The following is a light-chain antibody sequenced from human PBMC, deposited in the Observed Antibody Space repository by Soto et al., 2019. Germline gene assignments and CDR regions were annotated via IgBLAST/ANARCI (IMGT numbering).Light chain of an antibody. Sequence: QSALTQPASVSGSPGQSITISCTGTSSDVGGYNRVSWYQQHPGKAPKLIIYEVTDRPSGVSNRFSGSKSGNTASLTISGLQAEDEAEYYCSSYTNINTRAGVFGTGTKVTVL. CDR2: EVT. CDR3: SSYTNINTRAGV. J-gene: IGLJ1*01. V-gene: IGLV2-14*01. CDR1: SSDVGGYNR.